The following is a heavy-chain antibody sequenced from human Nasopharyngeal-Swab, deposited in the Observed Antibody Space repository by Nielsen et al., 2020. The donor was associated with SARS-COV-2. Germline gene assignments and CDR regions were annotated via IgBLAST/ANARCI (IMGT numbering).Heavy chain of an antibody. J-gene: IGHJ3*02. CDR2: INSDGSST. CDR3: ARSLILQRDAFDI. CDR1: GFTFSSYW. D-gene: IGHD1-1*01. Sequence: GGSLRLSCAASGFTFSSYWMHWVRQAPGKGLVWVSRINSDGSSTSYADSVKGRFTISRDNAKNTLYLQMNSLRAGDTAVYYCARSLILQRDAFDIWGQGTMVTVSS. V-gene: IGHV3-74*01.